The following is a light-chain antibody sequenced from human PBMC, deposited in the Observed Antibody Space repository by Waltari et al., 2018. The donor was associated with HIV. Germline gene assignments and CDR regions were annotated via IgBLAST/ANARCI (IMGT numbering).Light chain of an antibody. J-gene: IGKJ4*01. CDR3: QQYDNLLLT. V-gene: IGKV1-33*01. CDR2: EAS. Sequence: DIQMTQSPSSLSASVGDRVTITCQASQDISNYLNWYHQKPGKAPKLLIYEASNLETGVPSRFSGSGSGTDFTFTISSLQPEDIATYYCQQYDNLLLTFGGGTKVEIK. CDR1: QDISNY.